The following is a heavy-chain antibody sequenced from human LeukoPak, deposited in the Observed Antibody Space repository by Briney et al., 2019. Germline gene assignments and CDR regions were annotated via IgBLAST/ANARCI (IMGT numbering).Heavy chain of an antibody. V-gene: IGHV3-7*01. CDR1: GFTFSSDW. Sequence: QPGGSLRLSCAASGFTFSSDWMSWVRQAPGKGLEWVANIKQDGSEKYYVDSVKGRFTISRDNAKNSLYLQMNSLRAEDTAVYYCARYYGSGRHMGYYFDYWGQGTLVTVSS. J-gene: IGHJ4*02. CDR2: IKQDGSEK. CDR3: ARYYGSGRHMGYYFDY. D-gene: IGHD3-10*01.